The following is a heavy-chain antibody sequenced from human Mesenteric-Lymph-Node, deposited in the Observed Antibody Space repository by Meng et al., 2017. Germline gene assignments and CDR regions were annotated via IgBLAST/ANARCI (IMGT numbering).Heavy chain of an antibody. D-gene: IGHD1-26*01. CDR3: ARDRALPSGSYSMAYYYGMDV. J-gene: IGHJ6*02. Sequence: GGSLRLSCAAPGFTFDGYAMHWARQAPGKGLEWVPGISGNSGSIGYADSVKGRFTISRDNAKNSLYLQMSSLRSEDTAVYYCARDRALPSGSYSMAYYYGMDVWGQGTTVTVSS. CDR2: ISGNSGSI. CDR1: GFTFDGYA. V-gene: IGHV3-9*01.